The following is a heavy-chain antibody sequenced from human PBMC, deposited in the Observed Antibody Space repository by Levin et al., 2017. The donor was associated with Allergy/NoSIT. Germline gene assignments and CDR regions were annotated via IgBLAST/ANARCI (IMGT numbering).Heavy chain of an antibody. D-gene: IGHD2-2*02. CDR3: ARDAVEYQLLYRGPRYYYGMDV. Sequence: EASVKVSCKASGGTFSSYAISWVRQAPGQGLEWMGGIIPIFGTANYAQKFQGRVTITADKSTSTAYMELSSLRSEDAAVYYCARDAVEYQLLYRGPRYYYGMDVWGQGTTVTVSS. CDR2: IIPIFGTA. V-gene: IGHV1-69*06. CDR1: GGTFSSYA. J-gene: IGHJ6*02.